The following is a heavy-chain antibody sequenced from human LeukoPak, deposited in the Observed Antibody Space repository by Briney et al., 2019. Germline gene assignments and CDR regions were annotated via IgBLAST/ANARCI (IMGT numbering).Heavy chain of an antibody. Sequence: GGSLRLSCVEYGFTFSEYWMSWVRQAPGKGPEWVANINQDGSETHYVDSLKGRFTISRDNAKNSLYLQMNSLRADDTAVYYCARDLFFARFDAWGRGTLVTVSS. D-gene: IGHD3-3*01. CDR1: GFTFSEYW. CDR2: INQDGSET. V-gene: IGHV3-7*01. CDR3: ARDLFFARFDA. J-gene: IGHJ5*02.